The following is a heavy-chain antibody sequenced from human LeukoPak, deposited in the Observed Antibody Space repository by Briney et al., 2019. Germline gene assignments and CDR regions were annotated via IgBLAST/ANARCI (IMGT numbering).Heavy chain of an antibody. Sequence: SVKVSCKASGYTFTSYGISWARQAPGQGLEWMGRIIPIFGTANYAQKFQGRVTITTDESTSTAYMELSSLRSEDTAVYYCARDGLAATKELDYWGQGTLVTVSS. CDR2: IIPIFGTA. CDR3: ARDGLAATKELDY. V-gene: IGHV1-69*05. D-gene: IGHD2-15*01. J-gene: IGHJ4*02. CDR1: GYTFTSYG.